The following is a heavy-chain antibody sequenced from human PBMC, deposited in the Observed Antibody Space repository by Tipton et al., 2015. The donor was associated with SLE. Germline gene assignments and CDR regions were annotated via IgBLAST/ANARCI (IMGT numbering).Heavy chain of an antibody. V-gene: IGHV4-38-2*02. J-gene: IGHJ4*02. CDR1: GYSISSGYY. CDR2: IYHSGST. Sequence: TLSLTCAVSGYSISSGYYWGWIRQPPGKGLEWIGSIYHSGSTYYNPSLKSRVTISVDTSKNQFSLKLSSVTAADTAVYYCARDSPLASADGYWGQGTLVTVSS. CDR3: ARDSPLASADGY.